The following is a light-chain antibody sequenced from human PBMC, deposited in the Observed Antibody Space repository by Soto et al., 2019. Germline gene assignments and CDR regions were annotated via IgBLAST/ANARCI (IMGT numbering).Light chain of an antibody. J-gene: IGKJ1*01. CDR3: QQYSGSLPWT. CDR1: QSLGSTY. Sequence: EIVLTQSPGTLSLSPGDRATLSCRASQSLGSTYLAWSQQRPGQAPSLLFFATSTRASAVPDRFTGSRSGAEFTLTLSGLEPEDFAVYYCQQYSGSLPWTFGQGTNVEI. V-gene: IGKV3-20*01. CDR2: ATS.